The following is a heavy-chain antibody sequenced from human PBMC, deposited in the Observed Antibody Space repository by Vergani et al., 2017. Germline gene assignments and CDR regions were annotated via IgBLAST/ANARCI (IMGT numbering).Heavy chain of an antibody. J-gene: IGHJ4*02. Sequence: QVQLVESGGGVVQPGRSLRLSCAASGFTFSSYAMHWVRQSPGKGLEWVAVISYDGSNKYYADSVKGRFTISRDTSKNTLYLQMNSLRAEDTAVYYCATPVGYWGQGTLVTVSS. D-gene: IGHD3-16*01. CDR2: ISYDGSNK. CDR3: ATPVGY. V-gene: IGHV3-30*04. CDR1: GFTFSSYA.